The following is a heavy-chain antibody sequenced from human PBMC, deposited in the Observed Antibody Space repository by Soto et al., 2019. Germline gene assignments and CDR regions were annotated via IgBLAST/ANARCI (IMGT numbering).Heavy chain of an antibody. CDR3: AKGRDWFDP. CDR1: GGSISSYY. Sequence: PSETLSLTCSVSGGSISSYYWSWIRQPPGKGLEWIGYIYYSGSTNYSPSLKSRVTISVDTSKNQFSLKLSSVTAADTAVYYCAKGRDWFDPWGQGTLVTVSS. CDR2: IYYSGST. J-gene: IGHJ5*02. D-gene: IGHD1-26*01. V-gene: IGHV4-59*08.